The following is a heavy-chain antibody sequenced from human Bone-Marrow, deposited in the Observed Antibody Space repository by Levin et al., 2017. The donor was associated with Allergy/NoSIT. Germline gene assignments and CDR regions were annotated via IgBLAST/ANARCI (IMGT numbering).Heavy chain of an antibody. Sequence: SCAAPGFTFSSYGMHWVRQAPGKGLEWVAVISYDGSNKYYADSVKGRFTISRDNSKNTLYLQMNSLRAEDTAVYYCAKDLGSTSSALDYWGQGTLVTVSS. CDR2: ISYDGSNK. CDR1: GFTFSSYG. V-gene: IGHV3-30*18. J-gene: IGHJ4*02. CDR3: AKDLGSTSSALDY. D-gene: IGHD2-2*01.